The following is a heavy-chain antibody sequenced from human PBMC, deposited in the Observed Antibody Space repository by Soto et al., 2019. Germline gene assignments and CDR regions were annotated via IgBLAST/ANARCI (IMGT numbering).Heavy chain of an antibody. D-gene: IGHD2-8*01. CDR2: IIPIFGTA. V-gene: IGHV1-69*06. CDR1: GGTFSSYA. Sequence: SVKVSFKASGGTFSSYAISWLRQAPGQGLEWMGGIIPIFGTANYAQKFQGRVTITADKSTSTAYMELSSLRSEDTAVYYCARGMRATGNFDYWGQGTLVTVSS. J-gene: IGHJ4*02. CDR3: ARGMRATGNFDY.